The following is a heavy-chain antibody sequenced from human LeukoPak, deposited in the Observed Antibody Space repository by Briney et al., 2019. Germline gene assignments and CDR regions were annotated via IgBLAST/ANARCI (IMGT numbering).Heavy chain of an antibody. V-gene: IGHV4-4*02. CDR3: AREGGPYRPLDY. CDR2: VNLQGST. J-gene: IGHJ4*02. Sequence: SGTLSLTCGVSGGSITNTNYWTWVRQPAGKGLEWIGEVNLQGSTNYNPSLMGRVAISVDTSENHISLQLTSVTAADTAVYYCAREGGPYRPLDYSGQGTLVTVSS. CDR1: GGSITNTNY.